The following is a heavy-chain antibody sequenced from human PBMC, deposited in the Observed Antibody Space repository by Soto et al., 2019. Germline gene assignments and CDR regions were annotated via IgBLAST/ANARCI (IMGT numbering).Heavy chain of an antibody. CDR2: INHGGTT. CDR1: GGSFSGYH. J-gene: IGHJ6*02. Sequence: SETLSFTCAVYGGSFSGYHWSWIRQSPGKGLEWIGEINHGGTTNYNPSLKSRVTISVDTSKNQFSLKLSSVTVADTAVYCCARGSARSSGRGTYYYYGMDVRGQGNTVT. CDR3: ARGSARSSGRGTYYYYGMDV. D-gene: IGHD6-19*01. V-gene: IGHV4-34*01.